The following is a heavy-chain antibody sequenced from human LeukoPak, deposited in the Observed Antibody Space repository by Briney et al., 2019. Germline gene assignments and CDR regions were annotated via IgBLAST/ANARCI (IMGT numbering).Heavy chain of an antibody. D-gene: IGHD6-13*01. J-gene: IGHJ4*02. CDR2: IYTSGST. CDR3: AMRERLAAAFDY. Sequence: SQTLSLTCTVSGGSISSASYSWSWIRQPAGKGLEWIGRIYTSGSTNYNPSLKSRVTISVDTSKNQFSLKLSSVTAADTAVYYCAMRERLAAAFDYWGQGTLVTVSS. V-gene: IGHV4-61*02. CDR1: GGSISSASYS.